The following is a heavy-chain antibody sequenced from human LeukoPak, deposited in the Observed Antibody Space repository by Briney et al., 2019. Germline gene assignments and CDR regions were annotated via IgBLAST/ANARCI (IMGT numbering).Heavy chain of an antibody. CDR1: GFTFSSYS. CDR2: ISSSSSTI. CDR3: ARSTRLTFDY. Sequence: GRSLRLSCAASGFTFSSYSMNWVRQAPGKGLEWVSYISSSSSTIYYADSVKGRFTISRDNSKNTLYLQMNSLRAEDTAVYYCARSTRLTFDYWGQGTLVTVSS. V-gene: IGHV3-48*01. J-gene: IGHJ4*02. D-gene: IGHD2-2*01.